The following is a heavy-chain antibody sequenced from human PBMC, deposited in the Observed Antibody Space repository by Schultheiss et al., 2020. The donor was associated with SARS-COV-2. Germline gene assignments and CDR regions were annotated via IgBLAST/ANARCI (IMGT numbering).Heavy chain of an antibody. Sequence: GGSLRLSCAASGFTFSSYAMSWVRQAPGKGLEWVSAISGSGGSTYYADSVKGRFTISRDNSKNTLYLQMNSLRAEDTALYYCAKDRSSWYYYYGMDVWGQGTTVTVS. V-gene: IGHV3-23*01. D-gene: IGHD6-13*01. CDR3: AKDRSSWYYYYGMDV. CDR1: GFTFSSYA. CDR2: ISGSGGST. J-gene: IGHJ6*02.